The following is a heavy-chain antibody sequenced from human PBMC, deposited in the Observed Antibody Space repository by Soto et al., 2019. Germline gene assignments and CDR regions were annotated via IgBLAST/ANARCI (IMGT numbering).Heavy chain of an antibody. J-gene: IGHJ4*02. D-gene: IGHD3-3*01. Sequence: QVQLVESGGGLVKPGGSLRLSCAASGFTFSDYYMSWIRQAPGRGLEWGSYISSSGSTIYYADSVKGRFTISRDNAKNSLYLQMNSLRAEDTAVYYCARVERGITIFGVVIPPFDYWGQGTLVTVSS. CDR1: GFTFSDYY. CDR2: ISSSGSTI. CDR3: ARVERGITIFGVVIPPFDY. V-gene: IGHV3-11*01.